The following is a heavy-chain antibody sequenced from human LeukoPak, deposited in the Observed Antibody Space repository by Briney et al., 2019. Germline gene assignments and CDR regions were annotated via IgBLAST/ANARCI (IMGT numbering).Heavy chain of an antibody. CDR1: GFTFSSYS. CDR2: ISSSYI. Sequence: PGGSLRLSCAASGFTFSSYSMNWVRQAPGKGLEWVSSISSSYIYYADSVKGRFTISRDNAKNSVYLHMNSLRAEDTAVYYCAELGITMIGGVWGKGTTVTISS. CDR3: AELGITMIGGV. V-gene: IGHV3-21*06. J-gene: IGHJ6*04. D-gene: IGHD3-10*02.